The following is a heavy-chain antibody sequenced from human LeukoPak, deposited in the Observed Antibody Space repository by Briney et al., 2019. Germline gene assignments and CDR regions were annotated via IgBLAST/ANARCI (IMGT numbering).Heavy chain of an antibody. CDR3: AKGKRLLDY. V-gene: IGHV3-23*01. D-gene: IGHD6-25*01. CDR2: ISGSGSST. J-gene: IGHJ4*02. CDR1: GFTFSSYS. Sequence: GGSLRLSCAASGFTFSSYSMAWVRQAPGKGLEWISGISGSGSSTYYADSVKGRFTISRDNFKNTLYLQMNSLRAEDTAVYYCAKGKRLLDYWGQGTLVTVSS.